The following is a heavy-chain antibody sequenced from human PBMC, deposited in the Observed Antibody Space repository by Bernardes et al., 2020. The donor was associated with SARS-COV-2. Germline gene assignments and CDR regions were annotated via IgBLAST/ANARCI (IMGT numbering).Heavy chain of an antibody. J-gene: IGHJ4*02. CDR2: ISCSGGST. Sequence: GGYLRLSCAASGFTFSSYAMSWVRQAPGKGLEWVSAISCSGGSTYYADSVKGRFTISRDNSKNTLYLQMNSLRAEDTAVYYCAKDGTYYYDSSGSYIQYYFDYWGQGTLVTVSS. V-gene: IGHV3-23*01. CDR3: AKDGTYYYDSSGSYIQYYFDY. D-gene: IGHD3-22*01. CDR1: GFTFSSYA.